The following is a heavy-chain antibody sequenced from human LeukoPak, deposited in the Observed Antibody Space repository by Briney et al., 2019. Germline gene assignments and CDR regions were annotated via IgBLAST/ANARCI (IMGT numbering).Heavy chain of an antibody. CDR1: GFTFSSYA. V-gene: IGHV3-23*01. J-gene: IGHJ4*02. CDR2: ISGSGGST. D-gene: IGHD6-6*01. Sequence: GGSLRLSCAASGFTFSSYAMSWVRQAPGKGLEWVSAISGSGGSTYYADPVKGRFTISRDNSKNTPYLQMNSLRAEDTAVYYCAKEGMRGSAHGDYWGQGTLVTVSS. CDR3: AKEGMRGSAHGDY.